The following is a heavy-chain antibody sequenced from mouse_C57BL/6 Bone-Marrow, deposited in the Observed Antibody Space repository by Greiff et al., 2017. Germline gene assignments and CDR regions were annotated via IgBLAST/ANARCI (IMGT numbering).Heavy chain of an antibody. CDR1: GYTFTSYG. CDR3: ARVGDYGYDEGYFDV. V-gene: IGHV1-81*01. J-gene: IGHJ1*03. CDR2: IYPRSGNT. D-gene: IGHD2-2*01. Sequence: VQLQQSGAELARPGASVKLSCKASGYTFTSYGISWVKQRTGQGLEWIGEIYPRSGNTYYNEKFKGKATLTADKSSSTAYMELRSLTSEDSAVYFGARVGDYGYDEGYFDVWGTGTTVTVSS.